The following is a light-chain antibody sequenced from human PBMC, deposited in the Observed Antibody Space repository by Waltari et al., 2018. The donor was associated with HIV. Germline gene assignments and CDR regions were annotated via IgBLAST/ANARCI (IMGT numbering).Light chain of an antibody. CDR2: WAS. Sequence: DIVMTQSPDSLVVFLGERATINCKSSQSVLYSSNNKNYLAWYQQKPGQPPKLLIYWASTRESGVPDRFSGSGSGTDFTLTISSLQAEDVAVYYCQQYYSTPQTFGQGTKLEIK. CDR1: QSVLYSSNNKNY. CDR3: QQYYSTPQT. J-gene: IGKJ2*01. V-gene: IGKV4-1*01.